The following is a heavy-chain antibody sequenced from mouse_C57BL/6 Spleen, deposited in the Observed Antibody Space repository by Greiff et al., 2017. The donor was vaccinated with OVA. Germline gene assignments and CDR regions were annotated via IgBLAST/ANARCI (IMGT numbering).Heavy chain of an antibody. CDR2: IDPSDSET. V-gene: IGHV1-52*01. J-gene: IGHJ4*01. Sequence: VQLQQPGAELVRPGSSVKLSCKASGYTFTSYWMHWVKQRPIQGLEWIGNIDPSDSETHYNQKFKDKATLTVDKSSSTAYMQLSSLTSEDSAVYYCARGLDSSGYVDYAMDYWGQGTSVTVSS. CDR1: GYTFTSYW. CDR3: ARGLDSSGYVDYAMDY. D-gene: IGHD3-2*02.